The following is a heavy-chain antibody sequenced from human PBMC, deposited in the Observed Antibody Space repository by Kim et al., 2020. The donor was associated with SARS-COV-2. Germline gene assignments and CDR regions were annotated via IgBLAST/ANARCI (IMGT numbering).Heavy chain of an antibody. Sequence: SETLSLTCAVSGGSISSSNWWSWVRQPPGKGLEWIGEIYHSGSTNYNPSLKSRVTISVDKSKNQFSLKLSSVTAADTAVYYCARTKVRPVYWFDPWGQGTLVTVSS. CDR1: GGSISSSNW. V-gene: IGHV4-4*02. CDR3: ARTKVRPVYWFDP. D-gene: IGHD3-10*01. J-gene: IGHJ5*02. CDR2: IYHSGST.